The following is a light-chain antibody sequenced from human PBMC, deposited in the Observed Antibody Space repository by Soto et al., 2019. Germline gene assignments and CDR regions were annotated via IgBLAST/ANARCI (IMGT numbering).Light chain of an antibody. CDR2: EVS. CDR1: RSDVGSYNL. Sequence: QSVLTQPASVSGSPGQSITISCTGTRSDVGSYNLVSWYQQHPGKAPKVMISEVSKRPSGVSNRFSGSKSGNTASLTISGLQAEDEADYYCCSYAGSSTPYVFGTGTQLTVL. CDR3: CSYAGSSTPYV. J-gene: IGLJ1*01. V-gene: IGLV2-23*02.